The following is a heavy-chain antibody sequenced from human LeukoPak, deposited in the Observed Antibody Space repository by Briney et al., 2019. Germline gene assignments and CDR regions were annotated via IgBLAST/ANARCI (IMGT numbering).Heavy chain of an antibody. J-gene: IGHJ4*02. CDR2: ISSSGSTI. CDR3: GSTPTRVGAY. D-gene: IGHD1-26*01. CDR1: GFTFSSYE. Sequence: PGGSLRLSCAASGFTFSSYEMNWVRQAPGKGLEWVSYISSSGSTIYYADSVKGRFTISRDNAKNSLYLQMNSLRAEDTAVYYCGSTPTRVGAYWGQGTLVTVSS. V-gene: IGHV3-48*03.